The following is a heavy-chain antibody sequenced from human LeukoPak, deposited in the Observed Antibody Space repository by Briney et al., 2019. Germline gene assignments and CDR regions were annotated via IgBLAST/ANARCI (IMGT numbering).Heavy chain of an antibody. V-gene: IGHV4-39*01. Sequence: SQTLSLTCTVSGGSISSGGYYWSWIRQPPGKGLEWIGSIYYSGSTYYNPSLKSRVTISVDTSKNQFSLKLSSVTAADTAVYYCARRPPRRYGMDVWGQGTTVTVSS. CDR2: IYYSGST. CDR3: ARRPPRRYGMDV. CDR1: GGSISSGGYY. J-gene: IGHJ6*02.